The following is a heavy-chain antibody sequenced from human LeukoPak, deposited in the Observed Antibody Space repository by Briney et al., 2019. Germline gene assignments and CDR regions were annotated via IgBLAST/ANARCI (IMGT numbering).Heavy chain of an antibody. V-gene: IGHV4-34*01. CDR3: ARVRAAGGFDI. CDR1: GGSFSGYY. D-gene: IGHD1-26*01. Sequence: SETLSRTCAVYGGSFSGYYWTWIRQPPGKGLEWIGEINHSGSTNYNPSLKSRVTISVDTSRNQFSLILTSVTAADTAVYFCARVRAAGGFDIWGQGTMVTVSS. CDR2: INHSGST. J-gene: IGHJ3*02.